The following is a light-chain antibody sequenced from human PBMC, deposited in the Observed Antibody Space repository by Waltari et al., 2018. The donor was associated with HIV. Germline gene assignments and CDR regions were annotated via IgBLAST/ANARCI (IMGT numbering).Light chain of an antibody. Sequence: DIQMTQSPSSLSASVGDRVTITCQASQDISNYLNLYQQKPGKAPKLLIYDASNLETGVPSRFSGGGSGTDFTFTISSLQPEDIATYYCQQYDNLPYTFGQGTKLEIK. CDR1: QDISNY. CDR3: QQYDNLPYT. J-gene: IGKJ2*01. V-gene: IGKV1-33*01. CDR2: DAS.